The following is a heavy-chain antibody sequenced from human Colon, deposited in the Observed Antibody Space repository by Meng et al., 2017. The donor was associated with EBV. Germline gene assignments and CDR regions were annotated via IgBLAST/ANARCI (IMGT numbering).Heavy chain of an antibody. CDR3: ARGNAYNAPSFDY. Sequence: VQLQESGPGLVEASGPLSLTCAFAGASISSNNWWGWVRQPPGKGLEWIGEIYHGGNTNYNPSLKSRVTISVDRSNDQFSLSLSSVTAADTAVYYCARGNAYNAPSFDYWGQGTLVTVSS. CDR2: IYHGGNT. CDR1: GASISSNNW. V-gene: IGHV4-4*02. D-gene: IGHD5-24*01. J-gene: IGHJ4*02.